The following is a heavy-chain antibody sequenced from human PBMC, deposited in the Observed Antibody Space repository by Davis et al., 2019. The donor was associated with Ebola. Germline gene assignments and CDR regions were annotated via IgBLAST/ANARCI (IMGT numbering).Heavy chain of an antibody. CDR3: ARDLVNSTWHYYNYAMDV. J-gene: IGHJ6*02. Sequence: PGGSLRLSCAASGFSFSNCWMSWVRQAPGKGLEWVANIKEDGSEKYYVDSVKGRFTISRDTSKNMLFLQMGSLRPDDMAVYYCARDLVNSTWHYYNYAMDVWGQGTTVTVSS. D-gene: IGHD6-13*01. CDR2: IKEDGSEK. CDR1: GFSFSNCW. V-gene: IGHV3-7*01.